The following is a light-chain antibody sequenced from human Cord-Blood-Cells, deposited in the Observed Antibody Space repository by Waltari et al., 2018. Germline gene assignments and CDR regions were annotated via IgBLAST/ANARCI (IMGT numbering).Light chain of an antibody. Sequence: QSVLTQPPSASGTPGQRVTISCSGSSSNIGSNYVYWYQQLPGTAPKTRGYRNTQRPSGVPDRFSCSKSRTSASRAISGLRSEDEADYYCAACDDSLSGWVFGGGTKLTVL. CDR1: SSNIGSNY. CDR3: AACDDSLSGWV. J-gene: IGLJ3*02. V-gene: IGLV1-47*01. CDR2: RNT.